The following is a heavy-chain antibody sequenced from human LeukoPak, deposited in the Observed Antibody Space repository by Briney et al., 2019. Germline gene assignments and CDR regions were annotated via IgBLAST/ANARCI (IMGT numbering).Heavy chain of an antibody. Sequence: SETLSLTCAVYGGSFSGYYWSWIRQPPGKGLEWIGKINHSGSTNYDPSLKSRVTISVDTSKNQFSLKLSSVTAADTAVYYCASMKGFNYYYYMDVWGKGTTVTVSS. D-gene: IGHD2-15*01. V-gene: IGHV4-34*01. CDR1: GGSFSGYY. CDR3: ASMKGFNYYYYMDV. J-gene: IGHJ6*03. CDR2: INHSGST.